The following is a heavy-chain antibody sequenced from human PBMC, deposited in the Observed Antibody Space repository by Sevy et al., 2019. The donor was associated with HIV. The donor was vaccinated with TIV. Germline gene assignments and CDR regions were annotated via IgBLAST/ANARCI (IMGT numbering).Heavy chain of an antibody. Sequence: ASVKVSCKASGYTFTGYYMHWVRQAPGQGLEWMGWINPNSGGTNYAQKFQGRVTMTRDTSISTAYMELSRLRSDETAVYSVVRAAKYGSGGRCYGHGEYYYGMDVWGQGTTVTVSS. CDR1: GYTFTGYY. CDR2: INPNSGGT. D-gene: IGHD2-15*01. J-gene: IGHJ6*02. CDR3: VRAAKYGSGGRCYGHGEYYYGMDV. V-gene: IGHV1-2*02.